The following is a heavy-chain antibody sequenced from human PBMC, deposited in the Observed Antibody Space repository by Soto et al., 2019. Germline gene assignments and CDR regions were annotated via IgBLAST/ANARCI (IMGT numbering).Heavy chain of an antibody. Sequence: QVQLVESGGGVVQPGRSPRLSCAASGFTFNTYSMHWVRQAPGKGLEWVAVISYDGIFKYYGDSVKGRFTISRDNSKNTLYLQRNSLRAEDTAVYYCAKGAGSSYYYYYYGMDVWGQGTTVTVSS. CDR1: GFTFNTYS. J-gene: IGHJ6*02. D-gene: IGHD3-10*01. CDR2: ISYDGIFK. CDR3: AKGAGSSYYYYYYGMDV. V-gene: IGHV3-30*18.